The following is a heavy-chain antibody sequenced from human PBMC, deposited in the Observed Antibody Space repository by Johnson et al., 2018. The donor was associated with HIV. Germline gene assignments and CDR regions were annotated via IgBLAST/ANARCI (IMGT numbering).Heavy chain of an antibody. CDR2: INLDGSEK. Sequence: QVQLVESGGGVVQPGRSLRLSCAASGFTFSNFGIHWVRQAPGKGLEWVANINLDGSEKYYADSVKGRFTIFRDNSKNTLYLQMNSLRAEDTAVYYCAKSLPGYDAFDIWGQGTMVTVSS. CDR3: AKSLPGYDAFDI. V-gene: IGHV3-30*18. CDR1: GFTFSNFG. J-gene: IGHJ3*02. D-gene: IGHD5-12*01.